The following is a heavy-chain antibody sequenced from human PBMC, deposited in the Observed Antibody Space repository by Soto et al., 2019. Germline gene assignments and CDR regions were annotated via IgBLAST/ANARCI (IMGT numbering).Heavy chain of an antibody. CDR3: ARGRKYYDFWSGYSHPRYYFNY. J-gene: IGHJ4*02. V-gene: IGHV4-34*01. Sequence: SETLSLTCAVYGGSFSGYCWSWIRQPPGKGLEWIGEINHSGRTNYNPSLKSRVTISVDTSKSQFSLKLSSVTAADTAVYYCARGRKYYDFWSGYSHPRYYFNYWGQGTLVTVSS. CDR2: INHSGRT. D-gene: IGHD3-3*01. CDR1: GGSFSGYC.